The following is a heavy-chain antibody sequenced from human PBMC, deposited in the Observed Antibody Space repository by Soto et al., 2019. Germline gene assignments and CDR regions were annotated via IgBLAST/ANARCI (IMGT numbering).Heavy chain of an antibody. V-gene: IGHV3-15*01. CDR1: GFTFSNAW. CDR2: IKSKVDGGTA. J-gene: IGHJ6*02. CDR3: TTLSYLYYDGMDV. Sequence: GSLRLSCEASGFTFSNAWMNWVRQGPGKGLEWLGRIKSKVDGGTADYGAATKGRFSISRDDLKNMLYLQMDSLKPGDTAVYYCTTLSYLYYDGMDVWGQGTTVTVSS. D-gene: IGHD2-2*01.